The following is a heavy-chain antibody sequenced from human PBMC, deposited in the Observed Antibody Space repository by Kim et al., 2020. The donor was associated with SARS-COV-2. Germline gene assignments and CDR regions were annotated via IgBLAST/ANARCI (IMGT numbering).Heavy chain of an antibody. J-gene: IGHJ1*01. CDR2: ISAYNGNT. V-gene: IGHV1-18*01. D-gene: IGHD6-13*01. CDR1: GYTFTSYG. Sequence: ASVKVSCKASGYTFTSYGISWVRQAPGQGLEWMGWISAYNGNTNYAQKLQGRVTMTTDTSTSTAYMELRSLRSDDTAVYYCARDVRIAAAGGLRPWGQGTLVTVSS. CDR3: ARDVRIAAAGGLRP.